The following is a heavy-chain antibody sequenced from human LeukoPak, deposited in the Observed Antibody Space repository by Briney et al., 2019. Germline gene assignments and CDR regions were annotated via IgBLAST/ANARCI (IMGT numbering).Heavy chain of an antibody. V-gene: IGHV3-7*01. CDR3: ARDGGAYSPNPPIDEWDY. Sequence: GGSLRLSCAASGVTFSSYWMSWVRQAPGKGLEWVANIKQDGSEKYYVDSVKGRFTISRDNAKNSLYLQMNSLRAEDTAVYYCARDGGAYSPNPPIDEWDYWGQGTLVTVSS. J-gene: IGHJ4*02. D-gene: IGHD1-26*01. CDR1: GVTFSSYW. CDR2: IKQDGSEK.